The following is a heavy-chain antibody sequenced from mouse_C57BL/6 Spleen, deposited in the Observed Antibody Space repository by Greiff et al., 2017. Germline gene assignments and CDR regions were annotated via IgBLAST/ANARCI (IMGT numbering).Heavy chain of an antibody. V-gene: IGHV1-19*01. Sequence: EVQRVESGPVLVKPGASVKMSCKASGYTFTDYYMNWVKQSHGKSLEWIGVINPYNGCTSYNQKFKGKARLTVDKSSSTAYMELNSLTSEDSAVYYCAREVYAMDYWGQGTSVTVSS. CDR1: GYTFTDYY. CDR2: INPYNGCT. J-gene: IGHJ4*01. CDR3: AREVYAMDY.